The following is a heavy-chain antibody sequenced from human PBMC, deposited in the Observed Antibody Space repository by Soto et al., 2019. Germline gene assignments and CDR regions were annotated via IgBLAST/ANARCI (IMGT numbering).Heavy chain of an antibody. CDR2: INHSGST. D-gene: IGHD2-15*01. J-gene: IGHJ4*02. CDR3: GREPPQDIVLVVAESLGGFFDY. Sequence: PSETLSLTRAVYCGSFSAYYWSWIRQPPWKCLEWIGEINHSGSTNYNPSLKSRVTISVDTSKNQFSLNLSSVTAADTAVYCCGREPPQDIVLVVAESLGGFFDYWRQGTRRTGFS. CDR1: CGSFSAYY. V-gene: IGHV4-34*01.